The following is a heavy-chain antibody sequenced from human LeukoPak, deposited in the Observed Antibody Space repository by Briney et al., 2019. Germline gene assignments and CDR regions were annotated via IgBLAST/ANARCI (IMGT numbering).Heavy chain of an antibody. J-gene: IGHJ4*02. V-gene: IGHV4-59*08. Sequence: PSETLSLTCTVSGGSISGYYWSWIRQPPGKGLEWIGYIYYSGSTNYNPSLKSRVTISVDTSKNQFSLKLSSVTAADTAVYYCATTRVYGHFDYWGQGTLVTVSS. CDR2: IYYSGST. CDR1: GGSISGYY. D-gene: IGHD3-10*01. CDR3: ATTRVYGHFDY.